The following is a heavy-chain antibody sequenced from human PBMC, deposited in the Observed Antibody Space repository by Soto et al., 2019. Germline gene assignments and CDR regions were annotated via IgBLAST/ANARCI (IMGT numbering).Heavy chain of an antibody. D-gene: IGHD6-19*01. J-gene: IGHJ5*02. CDR2: INPNSGGT. CDR3: ARPREPGPGIAVAGTNWFDP. CDR1: GYTFTGYY. V-gene: IGHV1-2*02. Sequence: QVQLVQSGAEVKKPGASVKVSCKASGYTFTGYYMHWVRQAPGQGLEWMGWINPNSGGTNYAQKVQGRVTMTRDTSISTAYMELSRLRSDDTAVYYCARPREPGPGIAVAGTNWFDPWGQGTLVTVSS.